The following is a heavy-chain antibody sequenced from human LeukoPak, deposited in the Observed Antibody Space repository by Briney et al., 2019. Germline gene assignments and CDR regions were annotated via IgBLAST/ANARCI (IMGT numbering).Heavy chain of an antibody. CDR1: GDSIDSYY. CDR3: AGRSARYFDS. D-gene: IGHD1-26*01. CDR2: VFYSGPT. Sequence: ALETLSLTCTVSGDSIDSYYWSWIRQPPGEGLQWIGYVFYSGPTNYDASLKSRVAISVDRSKNQFSLKPTSVSAADTAVYYCAGRSARYFDSWGQGTPVTVSS. J-gene: IGHJ4*02. V-gene: IGHV4-59*01.